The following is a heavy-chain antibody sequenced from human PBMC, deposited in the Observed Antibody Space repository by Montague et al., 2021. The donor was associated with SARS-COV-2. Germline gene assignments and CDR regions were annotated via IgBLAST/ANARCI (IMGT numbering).Heavy chain of an antibody. J-gene: IGHJ6*02. CDR3: WGGVGAPYYYYGMDV. CDR1: GGSISSFY. Sequence: SETLSLTCTVSGGSISSFYWSWFRQPPGKGLEWIWYISDSGSTNYNPSLTSRVTISVDTSKNQFSLELSSVTAADTAVYYSWGGVGAPYYYYGMDVWGQGTTVTVSS. CDR2: ISDSGST. V-gene: IGHV4-59*08. D-gene: IGHD1-26*01.